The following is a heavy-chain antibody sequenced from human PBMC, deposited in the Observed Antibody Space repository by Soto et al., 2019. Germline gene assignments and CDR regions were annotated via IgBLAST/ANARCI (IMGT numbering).Heavy chain of an antibody. Sequence: XGPTRVNPTETLTLTCTVYGFSLNEARLGVSWIRQPPGRALEWLAHIFSNDEKSYSTSLYNRLTISKDTSKSQVVLTMTNMGPVDTATYFCARIQDYVWGSYPYDVWGQGSLVTVSS. CDR2: IFSNDEK. D-gene: IGHD3-16*02. CDR1: GFSLNEARLG. V-gene: IGHV2-26*01. J-gene: IGHJ1*01. CDR3: ARIQDYVWGSYPYDV.